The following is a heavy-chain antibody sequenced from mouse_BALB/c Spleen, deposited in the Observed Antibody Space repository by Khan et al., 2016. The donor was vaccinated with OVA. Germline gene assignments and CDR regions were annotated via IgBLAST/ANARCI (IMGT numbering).Heavy chain of an antibody. V-gene: IGHV5-6-3*01. Sequence: EVELVESGGGLVQPGGSLKLSCAASGFTFNNYGMSWVRQTPDKRLELVATINSNGGSTYFPDSVKGRFTISRDNGKHTLYLQLSSLKSEDTAMYYCSRDDYYETYCDYWGQGTTLTVSS. CDR3: SRDDYYETYCDY. CDR2: INSNGGST. CDR1: GFTFNNYG. J-gene: IGHJ2*01. D-gene: IGHD1-1*01.